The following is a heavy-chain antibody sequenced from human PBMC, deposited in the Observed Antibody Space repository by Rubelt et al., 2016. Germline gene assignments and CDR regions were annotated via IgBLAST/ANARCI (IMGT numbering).Heavy chain of an antibody. V-gene: IGHV4-34*11. CDR1: GGSFSGYY. D-gene: IGHD3-9*01. CDR2: IYYSGST. CDR3: ARHTRPVLRYFDWLLPLDY. J-gene: IGHJ4*02. Sequence: QVQLQQWGAGLLKPSETLSLTCAVYGGSFSGYYWSWIRQPPGKGLEWIGYIYYSGSTHYNPSLKSRVTISVDTSKNKFSRKVVSATAADAAVYYCARHTRPVLRYFDWLLPLDYWGQGTLVTVSS.